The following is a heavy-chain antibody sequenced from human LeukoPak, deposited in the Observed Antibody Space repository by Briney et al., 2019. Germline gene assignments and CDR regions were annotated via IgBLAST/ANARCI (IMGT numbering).Heavy chain of an antibody. CDR2: IKSKSDSGTT. CDR3: TSNLIHCGGDCYHFDY. J-gene: IGHJ4*02. Sequence: GGSLRLSCAASGFTFSNAWMSWVRQAPGKGLEWVGRIKSKSDSGTTDYAAPAKGRFTISRDDSKNTLFLQMNSLKTEDTAVYYCTSNLIHCGGDCYHFDYWGQGTLVTVSS. V-gene: IGHV3-15*01. D-gene: IGHD2-21*02. CDR1: GFTFSNAW.